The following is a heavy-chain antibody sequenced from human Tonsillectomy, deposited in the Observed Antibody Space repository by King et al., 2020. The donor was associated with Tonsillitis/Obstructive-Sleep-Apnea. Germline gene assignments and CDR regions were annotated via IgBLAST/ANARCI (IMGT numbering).Heavy chain of an antibody. Sequence: MQLQESGPGLVKPSETLSLTCTVSGGSVSSGTYYWSWIRQSPGKGLEWIAYIYHSGRTKYNPSLKSRVTISLDTSKKQFSLKVSSVTAADTALFYCAGATADSYYYYYMDVWGRGTTVTVSS. CDR2: IYHSGRT. CDR3: AGATADSYYYYYMDV. V-gene: IGHV4-61*01. J-gene: IGHJ6*03. CDR1: GGSVSSGTYY. D-gene: IGHD7-27*01.